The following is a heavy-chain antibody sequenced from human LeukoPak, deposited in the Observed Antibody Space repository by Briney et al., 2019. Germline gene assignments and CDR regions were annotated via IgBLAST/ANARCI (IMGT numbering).Heavy chain of an antibody. D-gene: IGHD7-27*01. CDR3: ARAGANWGSRWYYDL. J-gene: IGHJ4*02. CDR1: RFTFDNYY. Sequence: GGSLRLSCAASRFTFDNYYMTWVRQAPGKGLEWVANINQDGSERNYVDSVKGRFTISRDNAKNSLFLQMNSLRAEDTAVYYCARAGANWGSRWYYDLWGQGTLVTVSP. V-gene: IGHV3-7*01. CDR2: INQDGSER.